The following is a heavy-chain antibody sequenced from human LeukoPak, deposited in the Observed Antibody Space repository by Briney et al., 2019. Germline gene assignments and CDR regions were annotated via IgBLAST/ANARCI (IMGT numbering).Heavy chain of an antibody. V-gene: IGHV3-23*01. J-gene: IGHJ4*02. CDR3: AMGAEYSIHRGGDYFDY. CDR1: GFTFSSYA. D-gene: IGHD6-6*01. CDR2: ISGSGGST. Sequence: GGSLRLSCAASGFTFSSYAMSWVRQAPGKGLEWVSAISGSGGSTYYADSVKGRFTISRDNSKNTLYLQMNSLRAEDTAVYYCAMGAEYSIHRGGDYFDYWGQGTLVTVSS.